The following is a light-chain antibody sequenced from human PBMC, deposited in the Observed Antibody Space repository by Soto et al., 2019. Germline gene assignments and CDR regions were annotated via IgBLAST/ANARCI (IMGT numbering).Light chain of an antibody. CDR1: QTISTL. Sequence: IQMTQSPSTLSAPVGDRVTITGQASQTISTLLAWFQHKPGKAPNLLIYDASNLESGVPSRFSGSGSGTEFTLTISSLQSDDSATYFCQQYSHLVTFGQGTKLEIK. CDR3: QQYSHLVT. J-gene: IGKJ2*01. V-gene: IGKV1-5*01. CDR2: DAS.